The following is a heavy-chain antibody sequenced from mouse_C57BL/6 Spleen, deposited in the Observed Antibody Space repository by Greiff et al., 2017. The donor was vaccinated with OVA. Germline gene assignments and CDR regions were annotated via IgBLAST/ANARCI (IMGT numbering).Heavy chain of an antibody. Sequence: EVQLQQSGPELVKPGASVKISCKASGYSFTGYYMNWVKQSPEKSLEWIGEIYPSTGGTTYNQKFKAKATLTVDKSSSTAYMPLKSLTSEDSAVDYFAMAGLTTFAMDDWGQGTSVTVSS. CDR1: GYSFTGYY. CDR2: IYPSTGGT. D-gene: IGHD1-1*01. J-gene: IGHJ4*01. CDR3: AMAGLTTFAMDD. V-gene: IGHV1-42*01.